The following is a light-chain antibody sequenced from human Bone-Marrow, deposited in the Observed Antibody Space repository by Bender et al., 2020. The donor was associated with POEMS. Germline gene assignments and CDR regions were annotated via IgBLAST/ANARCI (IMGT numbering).Light chain of an antibody. Sequence: QSALTQPRSVSGSPGQSVTISCTGTSSDVGGYNFVSWYQHHPGEAPKLMIYFVTTRPSGVPDRFSRAKSRNTASLTISGLQAEDEADYYCTSYAGTYTWVFGGGPKL. CDR1: SSDVGGYNF. CDR2: FVT. V-gene: IGLV2-11*01. CDR3: TSYAGTYTWV. J-gene: IGLJ3*02.